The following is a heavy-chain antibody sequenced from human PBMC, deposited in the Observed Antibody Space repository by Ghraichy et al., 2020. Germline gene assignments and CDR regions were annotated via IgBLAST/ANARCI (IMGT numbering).Heavy chain of an antibody. Sequence: GESLNISCRGSGYSFTGYWFAWVRQMSGKGLEWMGVIYPGDSDTTYSPSFQGRVTISVDKSIMTAYLQWSSLKASDTAMYYCAATKYSYGYGWYYFDYWGQGTLVTVSS. CDR3: AATKYSYGYGWYYFDY. CDR2: IYPGDSDT. V-gene: IGHV5-51*01. CDR1: GYSFTGYW. J-gene: IGHJ4*02. D-gene: IGHD5-18*01.